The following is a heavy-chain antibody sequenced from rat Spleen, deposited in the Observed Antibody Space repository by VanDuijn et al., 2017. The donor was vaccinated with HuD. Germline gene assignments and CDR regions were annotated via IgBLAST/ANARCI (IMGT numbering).Heavy chain of an antibody. CDR2: IGTGPGDT. J-gene: IGHJ2*01. V-gene: IGHV5-25*01. Sequence: EVQLVESGGGLVQPGRSLELSCVASGFTFNNYWMTWIRQAPTKGLEWVASIGTGPGDTYYRDSVKGRFTISRDNATSTLYLQMDSLRSEDTASYYCARHWDGGPYYWGQGVMVTVSS. D-gene: IGHD1-11*01. CDR3: ARHWDGGPYY. CDR1: GFTFNNYW.